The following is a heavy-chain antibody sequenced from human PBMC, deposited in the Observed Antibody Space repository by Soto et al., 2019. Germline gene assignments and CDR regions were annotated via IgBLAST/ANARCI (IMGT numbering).Heavy chain of an antibody. CDR3: AVATKYYYYGMDV. CDR1: GFTFSSYA. J-gene: IGHJ6*02. Sequence: EVQLVESGEGLVQPGGSLRLSCAASGFTFSSYAMHWVRQAPGKGLEYVSVISSNGGITYYADSVKDRFTISRDNSKNTLYLQMGSLRAEDMAVYYCAVATKYYYYGMDVWGQGTTVIVSS. CDR2: ISSNGGIT. V-gene: IGHV3-64*02. D-gene: IGHD5-12*01.